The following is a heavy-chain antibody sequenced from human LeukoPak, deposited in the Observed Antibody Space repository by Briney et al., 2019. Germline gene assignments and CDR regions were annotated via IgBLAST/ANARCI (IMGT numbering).Heavy chain of an antibody. CDR2: INHSGST. D-gene: IGHD6-19*01. Sequence: PLETLSLTCAVYGGSFSGYYWSWIRQPPGKGLEWIGEINHSGSTNYNPSLKSRVTISVDTSKNQFSLKLSSVTAADTAVYYCARGRAVAGTRYYYYGMDVWGQGTTVTVSS. CDR1: GGSFSGYY. CDR3: ARGRAVAGTRYYYYGMDV. J-gene: IGHJ6*02. V-gene: IGHV4-34*01.